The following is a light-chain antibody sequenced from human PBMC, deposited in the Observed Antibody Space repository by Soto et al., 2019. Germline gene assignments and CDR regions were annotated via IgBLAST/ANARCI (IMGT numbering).Light chain of an antibody. CDR2: GAS. CDR1: QSVNSN. V-gene: IGKV3-15*01. Sequence: DIVMTQSPATLSVSPGERATLSCRASQSVNSNLAWYQQKPGQAPRLLIYGASTRATGIPARFSGSGSETEFTLTISSLQSEDFAVYYCQQYNNWWTFGQGTKVEIK. CDR3: QQYNNWWT. J-gene: IGKJ1*01.